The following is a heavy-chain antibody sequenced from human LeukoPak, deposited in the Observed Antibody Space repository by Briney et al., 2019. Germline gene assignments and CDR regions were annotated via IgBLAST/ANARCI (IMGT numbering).Heavy chain of an antibody. J-gene: IGHJ4*02. CDR1: GFTFSSYW. CDR2: IKQDGSEK. CDR3: GRFTRSGDSVY. Sequence: GRSLRLSCAASGFTFSSYWMSWVCQAPGKGLEWVANIKQDGSEKQYVDSLKGRFAISRDNAETSLYLQMNSLKAEDTALYYCGRFTRSGDSVYWGQGTLVTVSS. D-gene: IGHD7-27*01. V-gene: IGHV3-7*04.